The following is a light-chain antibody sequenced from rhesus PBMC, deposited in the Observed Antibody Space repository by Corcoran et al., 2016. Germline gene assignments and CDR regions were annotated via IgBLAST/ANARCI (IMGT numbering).Light chain of an antibody. J-gene: IGKJ2*01. CDR2: RAS. CDR1: QVIRNW. Sequence: DIQMTQSPSSLSASVGDSVTITCRASQVIRNWLAWYQQKPGKAPKLLIYRASNLQTGVPSRFSGSGSGTKVTLTISSLQPEDIATDYCQQHDNSPHSFGQGTKVEIK. CDR3: QQHDNSPHS. V-gene: IGKV1-69*01.